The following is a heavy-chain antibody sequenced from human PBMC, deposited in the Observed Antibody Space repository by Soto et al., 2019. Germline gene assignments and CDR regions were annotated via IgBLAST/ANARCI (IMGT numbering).Heavy chain of an antibody. J-gene: IGHJ4*02. D-gene: IGHD3-16*01. CDR2: IYFNGNT. V-gene: IGHV4-59*01. Sequence: ETLSLTCTVSAASSSKYYWTWIRQPPGKGLEWIGYIYFNGNTKYNPSLEGRLTISIDTSKKEFSLKLTSVTAAGAAVYYCASVTFGGIVLAHWGQGTQVTVSS. CDR3: ASVTFGGIVLAH. CDR1: AASSSKYY.